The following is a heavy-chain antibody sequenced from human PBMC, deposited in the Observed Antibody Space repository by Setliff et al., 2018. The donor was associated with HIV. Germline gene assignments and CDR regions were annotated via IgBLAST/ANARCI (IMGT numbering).Heavy chain of an antibody. CDR2: IYPGDSNT. J-gene: IGHJ4*02. CDR3: ATPISITSGSAFDY. Sequence: GASLKISCKGSGYSFISYWIGWVRQMPGKGLEWMGIIYPGDSNTKYSPSFQGQVTLSVDKSISTAYLQWGSLKASDTAMYYCATPISITSGSAFDYWGQGTLVTVSS. CDR1: GYSFISYW. D-gene: IGHD2-2*01. V-gene: IGHV5-51*01.